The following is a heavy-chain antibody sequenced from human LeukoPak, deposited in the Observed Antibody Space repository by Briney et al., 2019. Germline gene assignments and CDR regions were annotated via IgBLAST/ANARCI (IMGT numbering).Heavy chain of an antibody. CDR1: GGSFCSGGYY. Sequence: SETLSLTCTVSGGSFCSGGYYWIWIRQHPGQDLEWIGYIYYSGSTYYHPSLKSRVTISADTSKNQFSLKLSSVTAADTAVNYCARARSAAGNFDYWGQGTLVTVSA. CDR3: ARARSAAGNFDY. V-gene: IGHV4-31*03. CDR2: IYYSGST. J-gene: IGHJ4*02. D-gene: IGHD6-13*01.